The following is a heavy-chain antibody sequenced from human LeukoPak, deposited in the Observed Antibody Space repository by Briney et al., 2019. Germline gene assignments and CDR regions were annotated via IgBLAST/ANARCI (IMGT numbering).Heavy chain of an antibody. CDR2: IYYSGSI. Sequence: SETLSLTRPVSGGSLRRGGYYWSWIRQHPGKGLEYIGYIYYSGSIYYNPSLKSRVTISLDPSKNQFSLKLRAVTAADTGVYCCARDRGNGYGCDAFDIGGEGTMLTVS. V-gene: IGHV4-31*03. CDR1: GGSLRRGGYY. CDR3: ARDRGNGYGCDAFDI. J-gene: IGHJ3*02. D-gene: IGHD5-18*01.